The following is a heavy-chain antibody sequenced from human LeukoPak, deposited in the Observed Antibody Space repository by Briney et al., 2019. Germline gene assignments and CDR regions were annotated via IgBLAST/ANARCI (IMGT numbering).Heavy chain of an antibody. J-gene: IGHJ4*02. CDR2: INWNSGNI. Sequence: GGSLRLSCAASGFTFDDYAMHWVRQAPGKGLEWVSGINWNSGNIGYADSVKGRFTISRDNAKKSLYLQMNSLRAEDTALYYCAKDVDSSPHQGGNFDYCGQGTLVTVSS. CDR3: AKDVDSSPHQGGNFDY. D-gene: IGHD6-19*01. V-gene: IGHV3-9*01. CDR1: GFTFDDYA.